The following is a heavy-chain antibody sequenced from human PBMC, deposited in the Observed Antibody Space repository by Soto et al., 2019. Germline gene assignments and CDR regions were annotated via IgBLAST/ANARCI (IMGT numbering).Heavy chain of an antibody. J-gene: IGHJ5*02. CDR1: GYTFTSYG. D-gene: IGHD6-13*01. Sequence: WASVKVSCKASGYTFTSYGISWVRQAPGQGLEWMGWISAYNGNTNYARKLQGRVTMTTDTSTSTAYMELRSLRSDDTAVYYCARGIAAAGKGWFDPWGQGTLGTVSA. CDR2: ISAYNGNT. CDR3: ARGIAAAGKGWFDP. V-gene: IGHV1-18*01.